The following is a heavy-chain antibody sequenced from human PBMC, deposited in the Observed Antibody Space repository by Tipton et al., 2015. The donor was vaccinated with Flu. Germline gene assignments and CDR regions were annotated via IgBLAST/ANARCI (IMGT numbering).Heavy chain of an antibody. CDR3: ARGPLPDSNWYNGMDV. CDR2: IGTSGDT. D-gene: IGHD6-13*01. V-gene: IGHV3-13*01. CDR1: GFTFSSYD. J-gene: IGHJ6*02. Sequence: SLRLSCEASGFTFSSYDMHWVRQTTGKGLEWVSGIGTSGDTYYPDSVKGRFTISRENAQNSVYLQMRSLRAGDTAVYYCARGPLPDSNWYNGMDVWGQGTTVTVFS.